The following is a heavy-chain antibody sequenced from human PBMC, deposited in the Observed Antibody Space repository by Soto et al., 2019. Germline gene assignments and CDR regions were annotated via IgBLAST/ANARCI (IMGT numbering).Heavy chain of an antibody. V-gene: IGHV6-1*01. CDR3: ARDWKIAVAGTGYYGMDV. D-gene: IGHD6-19*01. J-gene: IGHJ6*02. CDR2: TCYRSKWYN. Sequence: SQTLSLTCAISGDSVSSNSAAWNWIRQSPSRGLGWLGRTCYRSKWYNDYAVSVKSRITINPDTSKNQFSLQLNSVTPEDTAVYYCARDWKIAVAGTGYYGMDVWGQGTTVTVSS. CDR1: GDSVSSNSAA.